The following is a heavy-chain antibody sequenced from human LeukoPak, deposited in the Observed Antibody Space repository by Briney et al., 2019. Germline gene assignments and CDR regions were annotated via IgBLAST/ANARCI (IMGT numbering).Heavy chain of an antibody. Sequence: ASVNVSCKASGYTFTGYYMHWVRQAPGQGLEWMGRINPNSGGTNYAQKFQGRVTMTRDTSISTAYMELSRLRSDDTAVYYCARATYYYDRPFDYWGQGTLVTVSS. D-gene: IGHD3-22*01. CDR2: INPNSGGT. V-gene: IGHV1-2*06. J-gene: IGHJ4*02. CDR1: GYTFTGYY. CDR3: ARATYYYDRPFDY.